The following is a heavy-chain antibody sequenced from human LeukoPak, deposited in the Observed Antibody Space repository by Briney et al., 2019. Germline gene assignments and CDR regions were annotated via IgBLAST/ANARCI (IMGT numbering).Heavy chain of an antibody. CDR1: GLTFSSSW. V-gene: IGHV3-7*01. CDR2: IKEDGSEK. Sequence: GGSLRLSCAACGLTFSSSWMTWVRQPPGKGLEWVANIKEDGSEKYYVDSVKGRFTISRHNAQHSLYLQMNSLRAGDTALYYCATDVGADWGQGTLVSVSS. J-gene: IGHJ4*02. CDR3: ATDVGAD.